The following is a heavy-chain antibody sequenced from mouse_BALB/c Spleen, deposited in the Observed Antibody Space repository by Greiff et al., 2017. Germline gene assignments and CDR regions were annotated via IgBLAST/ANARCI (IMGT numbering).Heavy chain of an antibody. CDR3: TRMGPPYAMDY. CDR1: GYTFTSYY. J-gene: IGHJ4*01. Sequence: QVQLQQSGAELVKPGASVKLSCKASGYTFTSYYMYWVKQRPGQGLEWIGEINPSNGGTNFNEKFKSKATLTVDKSSSTAYMQLSSLTSEDSAVYYCTRMGPPYAMDYWGQGTSVTVSA. CDR2: INPSNGGT. V-gene: IGHV1S81*02.